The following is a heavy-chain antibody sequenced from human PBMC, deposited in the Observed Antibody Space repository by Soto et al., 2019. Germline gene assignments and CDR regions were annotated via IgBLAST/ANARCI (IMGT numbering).Heavy chain of an antibody. CDR2: INQDGSEK. D-gene: IGHD5-18*01. Sequence: EVQLVESGGGLVQPGGSLRLSCGDSGFTFRTYWLSWVRQVPGRGLEWVANINQDGSEKNYVDSVKGRFTISRDNTKNSLHLQMSSLTAEDTALYYCARDGSTSWYSYDYHGMDVWGPGTTVTVSS. CDR1: GFTFRTYW. V-gene: IGHV3-7*05. J-gene: IGHJ6*02. CDR3: ARDGSTSWYSYDYHGMDV.